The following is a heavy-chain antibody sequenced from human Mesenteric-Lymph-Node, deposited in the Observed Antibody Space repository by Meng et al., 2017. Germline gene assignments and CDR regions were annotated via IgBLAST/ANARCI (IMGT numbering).Heavy chain of an antibody. CDR2: IIPIFGTA. CDR1: GGTFSSYA. V-gene: IGHV1-69*13. Sequence: SVKVSCKDSGGTFSSYAISWVRQATGQGLEWRGGIIPIFGTANYAQKFQGRVTITADESTSNAYMELSSLRSEDTAVYYCAGMKIEMTYCGGDCYPPDPYYGIDVWGQGTMVTVSS. D-gene: IGHD2-21*02. CDR3: AGMKIEMTYCGGDCYPPDPYYGIDV. J-gene: IGHJ6*02.